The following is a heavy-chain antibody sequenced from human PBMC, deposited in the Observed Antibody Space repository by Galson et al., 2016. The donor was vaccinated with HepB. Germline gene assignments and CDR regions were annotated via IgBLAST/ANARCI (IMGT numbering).Heavy chain of an antibody. CDR1: GDSLSSAKFY. Sequence: TLSLTCTVSGDSLSSAKFYWAWIRQPAGKGLEWIGRIYSNGHTNYNPSLKSRVTISVDTSKNQFSLRLTSVTAADTAIYYCARQADEFQLLWRRWFDPGGQGTLVTVSS. CDR3: ARQADEFQLLWRRWFDP. V-gene: IGHV4-61*02. CDR2: IYSNGHT. J-gene: IGHJ5*02. D-gene: IGHD3-10*01.